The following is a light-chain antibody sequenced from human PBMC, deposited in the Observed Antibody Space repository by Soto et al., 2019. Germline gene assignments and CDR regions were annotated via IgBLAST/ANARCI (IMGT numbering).Light chain of an antibody. Sequence: EIVLTQSPATMSLSTGEDATLXCRASQSVISYLAWYQKKAGQAPGLLIYDASNRATGIPARFSGSGSGTDFTLTISSLQPDDFATYYCQQYNSYSFGGGTKVDIK. CDR2: DAS. V-gene: IGKV3-11*01. J-gene: IGKJ4*01. CDR1: QSVISY. CDR3: QQYNSYS.